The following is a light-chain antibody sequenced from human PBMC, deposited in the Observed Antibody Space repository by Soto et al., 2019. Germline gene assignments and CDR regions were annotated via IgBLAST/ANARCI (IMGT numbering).Light chain of an antibody. CDR3: QSYDSRLSAVV. CDR2: GNR. V-gene: IGLV1-40*01. CDR1: RSNIGAAYD. Sequence: QSVLTQPPSVSGAPGQRVTLSCTGSRSNIGAAYDVNWYQQRPGSAPKLLIYGNRNRPSGVPDRFSGSMSGTSASLAITGLQVDDEADYYCQSYDSRLSAVVFGGGTKVTVL. J-gene: IGLJ2*01.